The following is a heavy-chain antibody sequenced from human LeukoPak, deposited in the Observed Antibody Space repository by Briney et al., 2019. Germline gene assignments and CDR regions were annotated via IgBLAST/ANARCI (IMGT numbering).Heavy chain of an antibody. CDR3: ARHGDYALIDY. CDR2: ISSSSSYI. V-gene: IGHV3-21*01. J-gene: IGHJ4*02. Sequence: GGSLRLSCAASGFTFSSYSMIWVRQAPGKGLEWVSSISSSSSYIYYADSVKGRFTISRDNAKNSLYLQMNSLSAEDTAVYDCARHGDYALIDYWGQGNLVTVSS. CDR1: GFTFSSYS. D-gene: IGHD4-17*01.